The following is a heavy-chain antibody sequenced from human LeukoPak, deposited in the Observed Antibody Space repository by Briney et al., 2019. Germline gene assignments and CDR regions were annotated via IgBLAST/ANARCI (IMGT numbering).Heavy chain of an antibody. CDR2: INPNSGGT. D-gene: IGHD3-22*01. Sequence: ASVKVSCKASGYTFTGYYMHWVRQAPGQGLEWMGWINPNSGGTNYAQKFQGRVTMTRDTSISTAYMELSRLRSDDTAVYYCARVNMRHDSRGYLDYWGQGTLLTVSS. CDR3: ARVNMRHDSRGYLDY. V-gene: IGHV1-2*02. J-gene: IGHJ4*02. CDR1: GYTFTGYY.